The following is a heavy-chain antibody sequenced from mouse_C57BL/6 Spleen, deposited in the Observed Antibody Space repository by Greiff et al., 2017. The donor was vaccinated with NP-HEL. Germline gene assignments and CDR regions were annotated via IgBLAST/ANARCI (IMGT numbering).Heavy chain of an antibody. J-gene: IGHJ2*01. CDR3: VSSYDYDGYFDY. CDR1: GFSFNTYA. D-gene: IGHD2-4*01. Sequence: EVKLVESGGGLVQPKGSLKLSCAASGFSFNTYAMNWVRQAPGKGLEWVARIRSKSNNYATYYADSVKDRFTISRDDSESMLYLQMNNLKTEDTAMYYCVSSYDYDGYFDYWGKGTTLTVAS. CDR2: IRSKSNNYAT. V-gene: IGHV10-1*01.